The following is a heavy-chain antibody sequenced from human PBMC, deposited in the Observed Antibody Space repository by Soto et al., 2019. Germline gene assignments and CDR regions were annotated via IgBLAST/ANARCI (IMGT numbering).Heavy chain of an antibody. D-gene: IGHD6-19*01. Sequence: GGSLRLSCAASGFTFSSYDMHWVRQATGKGLEWVSAIGTAGDTYYPGSVKGRFTISRENAKNSLYLQMNSLRAGDTAVYYCARGGYSSGWSQNDAFDIRGQGTMVTVSS. CDR2: IGTAGDT. V-gene: IGHV3-13*01. CDR1: GFTFSSYD. CDR3: ARGGYSSGWSQNDAFDI. J-gene: IGHJ3*02.